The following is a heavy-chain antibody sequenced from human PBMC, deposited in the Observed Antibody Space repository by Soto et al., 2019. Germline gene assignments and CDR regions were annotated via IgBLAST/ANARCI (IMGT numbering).Heavy chain of an antibody. CDR1: GGTFSSYT. V-gene: IGHV1-69*01. CDR2: IIPVFGTT. CDR3: ARGRIAAAGTGYYYSAMDV. Sequence: QVQLVQSGAEVKKPGSSVKVSCKASGGTFSSYTISWVRQAPGQGLEWMGGIIPVFGTTNYAQKFQGRVTITADESTSTAYMERTSLRSEDTAVFYCARGRIAAAGTGYYYSAMDVWGQGTTVTVSS. J-gene: IGHJ6*02. D-gene: IGHD6-25*01.